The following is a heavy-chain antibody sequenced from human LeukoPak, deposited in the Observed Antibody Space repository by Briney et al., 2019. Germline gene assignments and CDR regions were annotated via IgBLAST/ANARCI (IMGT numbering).Heavy chain of an antibody. Sequence: GASVKVSCKASGYTFTELSMHWVRQAPGKGLEWMGGFDPEDGETIYAQKFQGRVTMTEDTSTDTAYMELSSLRSEDTAVYYCATTAAQGGGYWGQGTLVTVSS. D-gene: IGHD2-2*01. CDR3: ATTAAQGGGY. V-gene: IGHV1-24*01. CDR2: FDPEDGET. J-gene: IGHJ4*02. CDR1: GYTFTELS.